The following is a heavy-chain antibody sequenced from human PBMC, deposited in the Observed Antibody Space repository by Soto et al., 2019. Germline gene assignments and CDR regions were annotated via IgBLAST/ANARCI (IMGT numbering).Heavy chain of an antibody. CDR1: SGSISSSNW. V-gene: IGHV4-4*02. D-gene: IGHD3-10*01. CDR2: IYYSGST. CDR3: ARYCYGSGSCRDYFDY. J-gene: IGHJ4*02. Sequence: SETLSLTCAVSSGSISSSNWWSWVRQPPGKGLEWIGEIYYSGSTYYNPSLKSRVTISVDTSKNQFSLKLSSVTAAYTAVYYCARYCYGSGSCRDYFDYWGQGTLVTVSS.